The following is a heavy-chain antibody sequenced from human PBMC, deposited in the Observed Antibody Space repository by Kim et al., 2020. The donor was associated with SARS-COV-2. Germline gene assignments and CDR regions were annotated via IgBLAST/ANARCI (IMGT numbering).Heavy chain of an antibody. CDR3: ARAALASLSVAATHHFQH. CDR1: GYTFTDYY. D-gene: IGHD2-15*01. J-gene: IGHJ1*01. V-gene: IGHV1-46*01. CDR2: INPSGGST. Sequence: ASVKVSCKASGYTFTDYYMHWVRQAPGQGLEWMGIINPSGGSTSYAQKFQGRVTMTRDTSTSTVYMDRSSLRSEDTAVYYCARAALASLSVAATHHFQHWGQGTLVTVSS.